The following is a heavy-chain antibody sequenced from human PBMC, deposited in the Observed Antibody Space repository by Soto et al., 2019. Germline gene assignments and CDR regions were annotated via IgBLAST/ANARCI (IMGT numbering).Heavy chain of an antibody. D-gene: IGHD1-26*01. V-gene: IGHV1-69*12. CDR3: ARDEASGSLLTPWVT. J-gene: IGHJ3*01. CDR1: GGTFSSYA. CDR2: IIPIFGTA. Sequence: QVQLVQSGAEVKKPGSSVKVSCKASGGTFSSYAISWVRQAPGQGLEWMGGIIPIFGTANYAQKFQGRVTITADESTSPAYMELGSRRSKTRAVYYCARDEASGSLLTPWVTWGQGKMVTVS.